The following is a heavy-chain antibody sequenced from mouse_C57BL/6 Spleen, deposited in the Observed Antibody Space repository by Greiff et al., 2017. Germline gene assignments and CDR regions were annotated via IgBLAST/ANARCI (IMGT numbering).Heavy chain of an antibody. D-gene: IGHD1-1*01. CDR1: GFTFSSYA. CDR3: ARGGDYYGSSSYFDY. J-gene: IGHJ2*01. V-gene: IGHV5-4*03. CDR2: ISDGGSYT. Sequence: EVKLVESGGGLVKPGGSLKLSCAASGFTFSSYAMSWVRQTPEKRLEWVATISDGGSYTYYPDNVKGRFTISRDNAKNNLYLQMSHLKSEDTAMYYCARGGDYYGSSSYFDYWGQGTTLTVSS.